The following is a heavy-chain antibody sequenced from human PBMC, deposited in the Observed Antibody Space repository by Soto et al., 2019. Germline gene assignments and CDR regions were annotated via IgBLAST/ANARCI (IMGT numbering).Heavy chain of an antibody. V-gene: IGHV1-2*04. CDR1: GYTFTGYD. Sequence: ASVKVSCKASGYTFTGYDMHWVRQAPGQGLEWMGWINPNSGGTNYAQKFQGWVTMTRDTSISTAYMELSRLRSDDTAVYYCARGAGYSNYSFDYWGQGTLVTVSS. J-gene: IGHJ4*02. D-gene: IGHD4-4*01. CDR3: ARGAGYSNYSFDY. CDR2: INPNSGGT.